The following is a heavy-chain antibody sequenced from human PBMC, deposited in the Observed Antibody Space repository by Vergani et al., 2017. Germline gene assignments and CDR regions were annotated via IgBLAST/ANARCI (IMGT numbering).Heavy chain of an antibody. CDR1: GGTFSSYT. J-gene: IGHJ4*02. V-gene: IGHV1-69*02. D-gene: IGHD2-21*02. CDR2: IIPILGIA. CDR3: ARVSSHCGGACYVDY. Sequence: QVQLVQSGAEVKKPGSSVKVSCKASGGTFSSYTISWVRQAPGQGLEWMGRIIPILGIANYAQKFQGRVTINADKSTSTAYMELSRLRSDDTAVYYCARVSSHCGGACYVDYWGQGTLVTVSS.